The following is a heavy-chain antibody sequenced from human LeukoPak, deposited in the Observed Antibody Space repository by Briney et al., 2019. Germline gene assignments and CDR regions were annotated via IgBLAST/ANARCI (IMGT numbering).Heavy chain of an antibody. V-gene: IGHV1-8*01. CDR2: MDPNTGNT. CDR3: TRAPKSLIRRVS. Sequence: ASVKVSCKTSGYIFTSYNVNWVRQATGQGFEWMGWMDPNTGNTGYVQKFQGRITMTSDTSINTAYMELSSLRFDDTAVYYCTRAPKSLIRRVSWGQGTLVTVSS. J-gene: IGHJ4*02. CDR1: GYIFTSYN. D-gene: IGHD5/OR15-5a*01.